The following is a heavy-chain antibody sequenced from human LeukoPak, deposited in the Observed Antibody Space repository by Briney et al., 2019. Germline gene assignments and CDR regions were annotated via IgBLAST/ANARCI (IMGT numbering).Heavy chain of an antibody. J-gene: IGHJ4*02. V-gene: IGHV3-74*01. CDR3: AKSKYCSSTSCYSRGYFDY. CDR2: INSDGGTT. Sequence: PGGSLRLSCAASGFTFSSYWMHGVRQAPGKGLVWVSRINSDGGTTTYADSVKGRFTISRDNSKNTLYLQMNSLRAEDTAVYYCAKSKYCSSTSCYSRGYFDYWGQGTLVTVSS. CDR1: GFTFSSYW. D-gene: IGHD2-2*01.